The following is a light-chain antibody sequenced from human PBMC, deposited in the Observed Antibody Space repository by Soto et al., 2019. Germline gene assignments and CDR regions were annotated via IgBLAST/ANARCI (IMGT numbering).Light chain of an antibody. CDR2: WAS. J-gene: IGKJ5*01. Sequence: DIVMTQSPDSLAVSLGERATINCKSSQSVLYSSNNKNYLAWYQQKPGQPPKLLIYWASTRESGVPDRFSGXXXXXXXXXXXXXXQAXDVAVYYCQQYYSTPITFGQGTRLEIK. V-gene: IGKV4-1*01. CDR1: QSVLYSSNNKNY. CDR3: QQYYSTPIT.